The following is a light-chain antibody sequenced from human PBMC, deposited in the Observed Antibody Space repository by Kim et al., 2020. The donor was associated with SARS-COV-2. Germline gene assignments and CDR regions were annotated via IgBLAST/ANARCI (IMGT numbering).Light chain of an antibody. J-gene: IGLJ2*01. CDR3: CSYTTSSTLV. V-gene: IGLV2-14*03. CDR1: SSDVGVYNY. Sequence: QSALTQPASVSGSPGQSITISCTGTSSDVGVYNYVSWYQQHPGKAPKLLISDVIYRPSGVSNRFSGSKAGNTASLTISGLQAEDEADYYCCSYTTSSTLVFGGGTQLTVL. CDR2: DVI.